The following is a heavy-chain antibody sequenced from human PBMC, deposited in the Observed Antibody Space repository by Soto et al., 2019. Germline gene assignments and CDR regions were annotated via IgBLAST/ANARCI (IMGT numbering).Heavy chain of an antibody. CDR3: ARVYYDSSGYPRGSDFDY. CDR1: GFTFSDYY. D-gene: IGHD3-22*01. Sequence: PGGSLRLSCAASGFTFSDYYMSWIRQAPGKGLEWASYISSSSSYTNYADSVKGRFSISRDNSKNTLYLQMNSLRAEDTAVYYCARVYYDSSGYPRGSDFDYWGQGTLVTVSS. CDR2: ISSSSSYT. V-gene: IGHV3-11*06. J-gene: IGHJ4*02.